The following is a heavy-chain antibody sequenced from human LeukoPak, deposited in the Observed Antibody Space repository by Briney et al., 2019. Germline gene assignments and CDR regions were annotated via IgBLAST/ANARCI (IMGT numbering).Heavy chain of an antibody. CDR2: ISGSGGST. CDR1: GFTFSSYA. J-gene: IGHJ4*02. CDR3: ARGPPVLRFLEWLFHGIDY. Sequence: GGSLRLSCAASGFTFSSYAMSWVRQAPGKGLEWVSAISGSGGSTYYADSVKGRFTISRDNAKNSLYLQMNSLRDEDTAVYYCARGPPVLRFLEWLFHGIDYWGQGTLVIVSS. V-gene: IGHV3-23*01. D-gene: IGHD3-3*01.